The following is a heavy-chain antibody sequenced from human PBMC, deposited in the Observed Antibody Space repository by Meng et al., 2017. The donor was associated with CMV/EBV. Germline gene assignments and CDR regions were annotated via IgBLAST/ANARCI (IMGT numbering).Heavy chain of an antibody. CDR3: AKVRGMTTVTRRGGWFDP. CDR1: FPCSSYA. V-gene: IGHV3-23*01. CDR2: ISGSGGST. Sequence: FPCSSYAMSWVRQAPGEGLEWVSAISGSGGSTYYAGSVKGRFTISRDNSKNTLYLQMNSLRAEDTAVYYCAKVRGMTTVTRRGGWFDPWGQGTLVTVSS. J-gene: IGHJ5*02. D-gene: IGHD4-17*01.